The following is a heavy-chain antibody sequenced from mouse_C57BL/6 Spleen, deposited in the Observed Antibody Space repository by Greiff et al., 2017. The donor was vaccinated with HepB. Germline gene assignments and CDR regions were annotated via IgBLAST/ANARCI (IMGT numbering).Heavy chain of an antibody. V-gene: IGHV1-64*01. CDR2: IHPNSGGT. D-gene: IGHD2-5*01. CDR3: ARRDYSNFRAMDY. CDR1: GYTFTSYW. J-gene: IGHJ4*01. Sequence: QVQLQQPGAELVKPGASVKLSCTASGYTFTSYWMHWVKQRPGQGLEWIGMIHPNSGGTNYNEKFKSKATLTVDKSSSTAYMQLSSLTSEDSAVYYCARRDYSNFRAMDYWGQGTSVTVSS.